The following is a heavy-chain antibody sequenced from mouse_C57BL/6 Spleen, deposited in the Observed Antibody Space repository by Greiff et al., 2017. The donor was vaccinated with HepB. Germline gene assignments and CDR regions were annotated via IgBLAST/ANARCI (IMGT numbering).Heavy chain of an antibody. Sequence: VQLQQPGAELVMPGASVKLSCKASGYTFTSYWMHWVKQRPGQGLEWIGEIDPSDSYTNYNQKFKGKSTLTVDKSSSTAYMQLSSLTSEDSAVYYCARRGSSPWYFDVWGTGTTVTVSS. CDR3: ARRGSSPWYFDV. J-gene: IGHJ1*03. V-gene: IGHV1-69*01. CDR1: GYTFTSYW. CDR2: IDPSDSYT. D-gene: IGHD1-1*01.